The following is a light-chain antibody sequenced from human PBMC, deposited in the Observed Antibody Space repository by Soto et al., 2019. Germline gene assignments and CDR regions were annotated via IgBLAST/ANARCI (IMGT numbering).Light chain of an antibody. CDR3: QQYNSFPWT. V-gene: IGKV1-5*03. Sequence: DIQMSQSPPTLSGSVGDRVTITCRASQTISSWLAWYQQKPGKAPKLLIYKASTLKSGVPSRFSGSRSETEFTLTIRNLQPDDFATYYCQQYNSFPWTFGLGTKVDIK. CDR2: KAS. CDR1: QTISSW. J-gene: IGKJ1*01.